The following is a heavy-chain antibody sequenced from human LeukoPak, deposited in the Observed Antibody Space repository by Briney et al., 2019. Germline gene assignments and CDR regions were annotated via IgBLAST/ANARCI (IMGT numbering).Heavy chain of an antibody. CDR2: IKTDGSDK. D-gene: IGHD3-22*01. CDR3: ARGEYYDSSGCDY. Sequence: SGGSLRLSCAASGFTFSNYWMSWVRQAPGKGPEWVGDIKTDGSDKYYVGSVKGRFTISRDNAKNSLYLQMNSLRAEDTAVYYCARGEYYDSSGCDYWGQGTLVTVSS. CDR1: GFTFSNYW. J-gene: IGHJ4*02. V-gene: IGHV3-7*03.